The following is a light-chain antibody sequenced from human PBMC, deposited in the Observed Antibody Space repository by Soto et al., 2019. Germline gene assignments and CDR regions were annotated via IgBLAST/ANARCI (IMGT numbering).Light chain of an antibody. CDR2: DAS. CDR3: QQYGSSPEGT. V-gene: IGKV3-20*01. Sequence: ENVLTQSPAALSLSPGERATLSCRASQSVSSHLAWYQQKRGQAPRLLIYDASSRASGIPARFSGSGSGTDFTLTISRLEPEDFAVYYCQQYGSSPEGTFGQGTKV. CDR1: QSVSSH. J-gene: IGKJ1*01.